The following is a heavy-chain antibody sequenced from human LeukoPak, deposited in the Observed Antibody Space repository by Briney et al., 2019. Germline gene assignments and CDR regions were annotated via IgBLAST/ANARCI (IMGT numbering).Heavy chain of an antibody. CDR1: GFTVSSDY. CDR3: GRVGDGYNDNY. Sequence: GGSLRLSCAASGFTVSSDYMGWVGKAPEKGLEWVSLISSGRSTYYADPLKGRFTISRDNSKNTLYLQMNSLRAEDTAVYYCGRVGDGYNDNYWGQGTLVTVSS. D-gene: IGHD5-24*01. V-gene: IGHV3-66*01. J-gene: IGHJ4*02. CDR2: ISSGRST.